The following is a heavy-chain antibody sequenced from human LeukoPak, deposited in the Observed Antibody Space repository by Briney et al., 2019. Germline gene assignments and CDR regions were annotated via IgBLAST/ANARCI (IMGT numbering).Heavy chain of an antibody. D-gene: IGHD6-13*01. J-gene: IGHJ4*02. CDR2: ISYSGDTK. CDR1: EFTFSDYY. Sequence: PGGSLRLSCAATEFTFSDYYMSWLRQAPGKGLEWVSYISYSGDTKYYADSVKGRFTVSRDNAKNSLYLQMNSLRAEDTAVYYCGRLGIITAAGSNDYWGQGTLVTVSS. CDR3: GRLGIITAAGSNDY. V-gene: IGHV3-11*01.